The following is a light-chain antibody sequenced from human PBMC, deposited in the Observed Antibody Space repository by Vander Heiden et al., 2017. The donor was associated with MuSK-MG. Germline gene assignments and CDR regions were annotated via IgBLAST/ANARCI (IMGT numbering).Light chain of an antibody. CDR3: QQTYGTWT. V-gene: IGKV1-39*01. J-gene: IGKJ1*01. Sequence: DIQMTQSPSSLSASVGDRVTITCRASQSVSTYLNWYQQKPGKAPKVLIYAASSLQSGVPSRFSGSGSGTDFTLTISSLQPADFATYYCQQTYGTWTFGRPTKVEMK. CDR2: AAS. CDR1: QSVSTY.